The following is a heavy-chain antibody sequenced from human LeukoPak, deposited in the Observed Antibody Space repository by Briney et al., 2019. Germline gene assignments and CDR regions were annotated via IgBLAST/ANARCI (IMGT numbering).Heavy chain of an antibody. D-gene: IGHD3-10*01. CDR3: VRERFHGSGAPKYDF. CDR1: GFTFDDYA. V-gene: IGHV3-9*01. J-gene: IGHJ4*02. CDR2: INWNSDSI. Sequence: GGSLRLSCAVSGFTFDDYAMHWVRQVPGKGLEWVSGINWNSDSIGYADSVKGRFTTSRDNAKNSLYLQMNSLRVEDTAVYYCVRERFHGSGAPKYDFWGQGTLVTVSS.